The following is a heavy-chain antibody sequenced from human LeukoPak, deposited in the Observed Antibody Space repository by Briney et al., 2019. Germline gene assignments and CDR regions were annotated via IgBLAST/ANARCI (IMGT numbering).Heavy chain of an antibody. J-gene: IGHJ4*02. D-gene: IGHD6-19*01. CDR2: ISGSGDST. CDR3: AKAYSSGWYYFDY. V-gene: IGHV3-23*01. Sequence: GGSLRLSCAASGFTFSSYAMSWVRQAPGKGLEWVPSISGSGDSTYYADSVKGRLTISRDNSKNTLYLQMNSLRAEDTAVYHCAKAYSSGWYYFDYWGQGTLVTVSS. CDR1: GFTFSSYA.